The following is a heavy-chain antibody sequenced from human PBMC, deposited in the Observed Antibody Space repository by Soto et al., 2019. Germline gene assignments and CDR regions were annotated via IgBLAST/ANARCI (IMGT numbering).Heavy chain of an antibody. Sequence: QLQLQESGPGLVKPSETLSLTCTVSGGSISSSSYYWGWIRQPPGKGLEWIGSIYYSGSTYYNPSLKSRVTISVDTSKNQFSLKLSSVTAADTAVYYCASPHYDFWSGHNWFDPWGQGTLVTVSS. CDR3: ASPHYDFWSGHNWFDP. CDR1: GGSISSSSYY. J-gene: IGHJ5*02. V-gene: IGHV4-39*01. D-gene: IGHD3-3*01. CDR2: IYYSGST.